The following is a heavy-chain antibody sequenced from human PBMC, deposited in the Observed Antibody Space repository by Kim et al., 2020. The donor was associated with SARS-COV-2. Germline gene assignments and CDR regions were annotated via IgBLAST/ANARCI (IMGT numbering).Heavy chain of an antibody. J-gene: IGHJ5*02. V-gene: IGHV4-4*02. CDR3: ARGGSSAWTLRAWFDP. CDR2: VDHSGTT. D-gene: IGHD2-2*01. CDR1: GSAISSSSC. Sequence: SETLSLTCVVSGSAISSSSCWSWVRQPPGKGLEWIGEVDHSGTTSYNVSLKSRVTISVDKSKNQFSLRLNSVSAADTAVDYCARGGSSAWTLRAWFDPWG.